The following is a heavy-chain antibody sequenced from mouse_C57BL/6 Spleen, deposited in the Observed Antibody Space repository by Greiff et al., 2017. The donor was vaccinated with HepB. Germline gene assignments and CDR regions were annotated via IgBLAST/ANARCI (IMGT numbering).Heavy chain of an antibody. V-gene: IGHV5-17*01. CDR1: GFTFSDYG. J-gene: IGHJ2*01. Sequence: EVMLVESGGGLVKPGGSLKLSCAASGFTFSDYGMHWVRQAPEKGLEWVAYISSGSSTIYYADTVKGRFTISRDNAKNTLFLQMTSLRSEDTAMYYCARGGTTGLYFDYWGQGTTLTVSS. CDR3: ARGGTTGLYFDY. D-gene: IGHD2-12*01. CDR2: ISSGSSTI.